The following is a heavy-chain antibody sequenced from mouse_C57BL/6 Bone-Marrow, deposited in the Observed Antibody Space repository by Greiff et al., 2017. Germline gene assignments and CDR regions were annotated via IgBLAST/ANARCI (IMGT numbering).Heavy chain of an antibody. D-gene: IGHD1-1*01. CDR1: GFNIKDYY. Sequence: VQLQQSGAELVKPGASVKLSCTASGFNIKDYYIHWVKQRTEQGLEWIGRLDPEDGETKYAPKFQDKATITADTSSNTAYLQISSLTSEDTAVYYCTRSLIYYGTNYWGQGTTLTVSS. J-gene: IGHJ2*01. V-gene: IGHV14-2*01. CDR2: LDPEDGET. CDR3: TRSLIYYGTNY.